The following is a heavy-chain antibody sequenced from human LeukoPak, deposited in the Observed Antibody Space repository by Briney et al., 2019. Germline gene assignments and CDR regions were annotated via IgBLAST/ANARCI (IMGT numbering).Heavy chain of an antibody. CDR2: INHSGST. CDR3: ARDWNRYAY. CDR1: GGSFSGYY. D-gene: IGHD1-1*01. V-gene: IGHV4-34*01. J-gene: IGHJ4*02. Sequence: PSETLSLTCAVYGGSFSGYYWSWIRQPPGKGLEWIGEINHSGSTNYNPSLKSRVTISVDTSKNQFSLKLSFVTAADTAVYYCARDWNRYAYWGQGTLVTVSS.